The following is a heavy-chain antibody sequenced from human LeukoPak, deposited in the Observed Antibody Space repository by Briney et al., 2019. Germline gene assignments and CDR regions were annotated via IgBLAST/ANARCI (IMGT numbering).Heavy chain of an antibody. CDR2: INPNSGGT. CDR1: GYTFTGYY. D-gene: IGHD5-18*01. Sequence: ASVKVSCKASGYTFTGYYMHWVRQAPGQGLEWMGWINPNSGGTNYAQKFQGRVTMTRDTSISTAYMELGRLRSDDTAVYYCASFMKAMVYVVYDAFDIWGQGTMVTVSS. J-gene: IGHJ3*02. CDR3: ASFMKAMVYVVYDAFDI. V-gene: IGHV1-2*02.